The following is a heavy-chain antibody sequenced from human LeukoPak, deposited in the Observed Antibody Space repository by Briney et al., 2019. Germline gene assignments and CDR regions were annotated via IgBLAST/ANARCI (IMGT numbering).Heavy chain of an antibody. J-gene: IGHJ4*02. CDR3: ARVAFLEWQYLYYFDY. CDR1: GFTFSSYS. CDR2: ISSSSSYI. Sequence: GGSLRLSCAASGFTFSSYSMNWVRQAPGKGLEWVSSISSSSSYIYCADSVKGRFTISRDNAKNSLYLQMNSLRAEDTAVYYCARVAFLEWQYLYYFDYWGQGTLVTVSS. V-gene: IGHV3-21*01. D-gene: IGHD3-3*02.